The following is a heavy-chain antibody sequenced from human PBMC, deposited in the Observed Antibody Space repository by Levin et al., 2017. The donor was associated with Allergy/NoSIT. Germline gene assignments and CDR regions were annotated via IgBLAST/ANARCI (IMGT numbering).Heavy chain of an antibody. CDR3: ARIVSRSNNDY. CDR2: ISQSGNT. Sequence: NPSETLSLTCAIYGGSFNSYYWTWIRQAPGKGLDWIGEISQSGNTRYNPSLESRVTISVDKAKNQFFLKLRSVTAADTAVYYCARIVSRSNNDYWGQGTLVTVSS. V-gene: IGHV4-34*01. CDR1: GGSFNSYY. D-gene: IGHD1/OR15-1a*01. J-gene: IGHJ4*02.